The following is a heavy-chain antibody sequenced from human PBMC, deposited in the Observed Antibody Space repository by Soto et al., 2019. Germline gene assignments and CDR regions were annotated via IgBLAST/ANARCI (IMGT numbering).Heavy chain of an antibody. Sequence: SGPTLVNPTQTLTLTCTFSGFSLSTSGVGVGWIRQPPGKALEWLALIYWNDDKRYSPSLKSRLTITKDTSKNQVVLTMTNMDPVGTATYYCAHGFDWLLHDYYYYGMDVWGQGTTVTVSS. D-gene: IGHD3-9*01. CDR3: AHGFDWLLHDYYYYGMDV. J-gene: IGHJ6*02. CDR2: IYWNDDK. V-gene: IGHV2-5*01. CDR1: GFSLSTSGVG.